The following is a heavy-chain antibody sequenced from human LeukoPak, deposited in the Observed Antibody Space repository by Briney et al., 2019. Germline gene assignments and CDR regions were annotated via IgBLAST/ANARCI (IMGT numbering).Heavy chain of an antibody. Sequence: PGGSLRLSCAASGFTVSSNYMNWVRQAPGKGLEWVSVIYSDDSTYYADSVKGRFTFSRDNSKNTLYLQMNSLRAEDTAVYYCARAGRRCSSTSCFVDWGQGTLVTVSS. CDR2: IYSDDST. J-gene: IGHJ4*02. V-gene: IGHV3-53*01. CDR1: GFTVSSNY. D-gene: IGHD2-2*01. CDR3: ARAGRRCSSTSCFVD.